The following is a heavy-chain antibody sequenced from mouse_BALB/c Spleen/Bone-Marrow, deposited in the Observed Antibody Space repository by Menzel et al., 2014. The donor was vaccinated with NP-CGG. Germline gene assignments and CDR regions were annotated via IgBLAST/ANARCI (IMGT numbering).Heavy chain of an antibody. D-gene: IGHD2-3*01. CDR3: TRVYDGYAY. CDR1: GFTSSSYT. CDR2: ISSGGSYT. J-gene: IGHJ3*01. V-gene: IGHV5-6-4*01. Sequence: EVKLVEPGGGLAKPGGPLKLSCAAPGFTSSSYTMSWARQTPEKRLEWAATISSGGSYTYYPDSVKGRFTISRDNAKNTLCLQMSSLKSEDAAMYYCTRVYDGYAYWGQGTLVTVSA.